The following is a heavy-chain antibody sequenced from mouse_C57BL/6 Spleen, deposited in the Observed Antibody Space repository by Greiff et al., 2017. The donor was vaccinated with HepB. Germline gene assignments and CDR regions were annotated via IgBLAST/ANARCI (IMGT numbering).Heavy chain of an antibody. D-gene: IGHD2-1*01. CDR1: GYAFSSSW. Sequence: QVQLKQSGPELVKPGASVKISCKASGYAFSSSWMNWVKQRPGKGLEWIGRIYPGDGDTNYNGKSKGKATLTADKSSSTAYMQLSSLTSEDSAVYFCAREGNYRYFDVWGTGTTVTVSS. CDR2: IYPGDGDT. J-gene: IGHJ1*03. CDR3: AREGNYRYFDV. V-gene: IGHV1-82*01.